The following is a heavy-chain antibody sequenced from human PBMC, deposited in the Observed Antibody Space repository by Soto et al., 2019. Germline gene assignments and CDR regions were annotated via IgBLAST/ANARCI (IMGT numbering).Heavy chain of an antibody. CDR1: GFTFSSYW. CDR3: ARAVHSALDY. V-gene: IGHV3-7*01. CDR2: IKEDGSEK. J-gene: IGHJ4*02. D-gene: IGHD2-21*01. Sequence: LRLSCAASGFTFSSYWMTWVRQAPGKGLEWVANIKEDGSEKYYVGSVEGRFTISRDNARNSLYLQMNSLRAEDTAVYYCARAVHSALDYWGQGTLVTVSS.